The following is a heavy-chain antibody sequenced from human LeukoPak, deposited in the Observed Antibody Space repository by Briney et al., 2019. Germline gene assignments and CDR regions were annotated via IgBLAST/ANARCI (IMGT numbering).Heavy chain of an antibody. D-gene: IGHD4-23*01. CDR2: IRSKVYGGTT. CDR3: TRDYGGFDY. Sequence: GGSLRLSCAASGFTFSNYRMNWVRQAPGKGLEWVGFIRSKVYGGTTEYAASVKGRFIISRDDSKSIAYLQMNSLKTEDTAVYYCTRDYGGFDYWGQGTLVTVSS. V-gene: IGHV3-49*04. J-gene: IGHJ4*02. CDR1: GFTFSNYR.